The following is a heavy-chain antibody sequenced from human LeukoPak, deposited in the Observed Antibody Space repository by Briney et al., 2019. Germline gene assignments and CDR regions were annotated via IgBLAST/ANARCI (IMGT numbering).Heavy chain of an antibody. D-gene: IGHD6-19*01. Sequence: ALVKVSCKASGYTFTGYYMHWVRQAPGQGLEWMGRINPNRGGTNYAQKFQGRVTMTRDTSISTAYMELSRLRSDDTAVYYCARVVLYSSGWYDYYYYGMDVWGQGTTVTVSS. CDR3: ARVVLYSSGWYDYYYYGMDV. V-gene: IGHV1-2*06. J-gene: IGHJ6*02. CDR1: GYTFTGYY. CDR2: INPNRGGT.